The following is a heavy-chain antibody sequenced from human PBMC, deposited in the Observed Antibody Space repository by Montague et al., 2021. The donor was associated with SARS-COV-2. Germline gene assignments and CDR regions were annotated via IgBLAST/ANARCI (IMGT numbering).Heavy chain of an antibody. J-gene: IGHJ4*02. V-gene: IGHV4-61*02. D-gene: IGHD4-17*01. CDR1: GDPIGSGSYY. CDR2: IYTSGRT. Sequence: TLSLTCSVSGDPIGSGSYYWSWIRRAAGEGLEWIGRIYTSGRTDYNPSLINRVIISLDTSKNQFSLKLSSLTTAGTGVYYCARAPDDYGTFGYWGQGIPVIVSS. CDR3: ARAPDDYGTFGY.